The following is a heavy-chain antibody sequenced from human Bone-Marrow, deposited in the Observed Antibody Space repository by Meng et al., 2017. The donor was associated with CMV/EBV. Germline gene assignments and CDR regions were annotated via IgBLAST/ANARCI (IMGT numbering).Heavy chain of an antibody. CDR1: GFTFSSYS. D-gene: IGHD1-14*01. Sequence: GESLKISCAASGFTFSSYSMNWVRQAPGKGLEWVSSISSSSSYIYYADSVKGRFTSSRDNAKNSLYLQMNSLRAEDTAVYYCARGGGNPWGMDVWGQGTTVTVSS. V-gene: IGHV3-21*01. CDR2: ISSSSSYI. CDR3: ARGGGNPWGMDV. J-gene: IGHJ6*02.